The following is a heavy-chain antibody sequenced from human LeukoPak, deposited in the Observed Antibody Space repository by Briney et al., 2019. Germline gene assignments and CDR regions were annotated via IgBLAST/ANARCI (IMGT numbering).Heavy chain of an antibody. CDR1: GYTFTGYY. J-gene: IGHJ4*02. Sequence: ASVKVSCKASGYTFTGYYMHWVRQAPGQGLEWMGWINPNSGGTNYAQKFQGRVTMTRDTSISTAYMELSRLRSDDTAVYYCARDKYSYGQVGATGGDYWGQGTLVTVSS. D-gene: IGHD1-26*01. V-gene: IGHV1-2*02. CDR2: INPNSGGT. CDR3: ARDKYSYGQVGATGGDY.